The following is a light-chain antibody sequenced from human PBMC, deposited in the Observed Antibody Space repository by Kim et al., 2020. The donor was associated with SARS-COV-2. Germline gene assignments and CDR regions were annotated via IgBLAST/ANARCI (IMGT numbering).Light chain of an antibody. J-gene: IGLJ2*01. Sequence: QSVLTQPASVSGSPGQWITISCTGTSSDFGSYDSLSWYQQYSGKAPKLILYEVTKRPSGISNRFSGSKSGTTASLTISGLQSEDEGHYYCSSYTTANTLIFGGGTQLTVL. V-gene: IGLV2-14*01. CDR1: SSDFGSYDS. CDR2: EVT. CDR3: SSYTTANTLI.